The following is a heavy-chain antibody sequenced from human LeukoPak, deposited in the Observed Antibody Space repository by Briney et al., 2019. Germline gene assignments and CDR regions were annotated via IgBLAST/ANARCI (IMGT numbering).Heavy chain of an antibody. CDR2: INPNSGGT. CDR1: GYTFTGYY. J-gene: IGHJ4*02. CDR3: ASGGSYFDY. Sequence: ASVKVSCKASGYTFTGYYMHWVRRAPGQGLEWMGWINPNSGGTNYAQKFQGRVTITADKSTSTAYMELSSLRSEDTAVYYCASGGSYFDYRGQGTLDTVSS. V-gene: IGHV1-2*02. D-gene: IGHD1-26*01.